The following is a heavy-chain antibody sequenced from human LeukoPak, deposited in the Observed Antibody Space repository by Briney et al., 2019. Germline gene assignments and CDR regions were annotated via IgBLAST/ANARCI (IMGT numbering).Heavy chain of an antibody. CDR1: GFTVSSNY. V-gene: IGHV3-66*01. Sequence: PGGSLRLSCAASGFTVSSNYMSWVRQAPGEGLEWGSVIYSGGSTYYADSVKGRFTISRDNSKNTLYLQMNSRRAEDTAVYYCASLSYGDYHFDYWGQGTLVTVSS. CDR3: ASLSYGDYHFDY. D-gene: IGHD4-17*01. CDR2: IYSGGST. J-gene: IGHJ4*02.